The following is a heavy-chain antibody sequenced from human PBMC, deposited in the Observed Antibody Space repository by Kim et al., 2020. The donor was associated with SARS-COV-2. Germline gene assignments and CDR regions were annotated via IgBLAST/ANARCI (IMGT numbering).Heavy chain of an antibody. J-gene: IGHJ6*02. CDR3: AKSMSRLTEKGGVLELRDYYYGMDV. D-gene: IGHD1-7*01. CDR2: ISYDGSNK. CDR1: GFTFSSYG. Sequence: GGSLRLSCAASGFTFSSYGMHWVRQAPGKGLEWVAVISYDGSNKYYADSVKGRFTISRDNSKNTLYLQMNSLRAEDTAVYYCAKSMSRLTEKGGVLELRDYYYGMDVWGQGTTVTVSS. V-gene: IGHV3-30*18.